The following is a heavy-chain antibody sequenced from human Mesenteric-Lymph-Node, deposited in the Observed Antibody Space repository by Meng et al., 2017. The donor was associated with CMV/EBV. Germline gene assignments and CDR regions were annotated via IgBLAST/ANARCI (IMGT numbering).Heavy chain of an antibody. CDR2: IRSKTNNYAT. J-gene: IGHJ6*02. CDR1: GFTFSGSA. D-gene: IGHD1-14*01. V-gene: IGHV3-73*01. CDR3: AKARIKYYYYYGMDV. Sequence: GESLKISCAASGFTFSGSAMHWVRQASGKGLEWVGRIRSKTNNYATAYAASVRGRFTISRDDSKNTAYLQMNSLRAEDMALYYCAKARIKYYYYYGMDVWGQGTTVTVSS.